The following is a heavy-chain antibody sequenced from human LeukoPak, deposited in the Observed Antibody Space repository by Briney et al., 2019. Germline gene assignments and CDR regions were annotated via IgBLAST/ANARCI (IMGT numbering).Heavy chain of an antibody. J-gene: IGHJ3*01. V-gene: IGHV1-2*02. CDR1: GYTFTGYY. CDR3: ATNMAYCGGDCYPYDAFDV. Sequence: SSVKVSCMASGYTFTGYYMHWVRQAPGQGLEWMGWINHNSGGTNYAQKFQGRVTMTRDTSISTAYMELSRLRSDDTAVYYCATNMAYCGGDCYPYDAFDVWGRGTMVTVSS. D-gene: IGHD2-21*02. CDR2: INHNSGGT.